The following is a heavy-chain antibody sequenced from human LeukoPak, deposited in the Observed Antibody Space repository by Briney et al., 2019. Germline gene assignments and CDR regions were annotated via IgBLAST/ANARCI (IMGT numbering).Heavy chain of an antibody. Sequence: GGSLRLSCAASGFIFTDYGMHWVRQAPGKGLEWLTFIRYDGSDKYYADSVKGRFTISRDNSKNTLYLQMNSLTSEDTAVYYCAKEGAASKSSDLDHWGQGILVTVSS. CDR3: AKEGAASKSSDLDH. V-gene: IGHV3-30*02. CDR1: GFIFTDYG. D-gene: IGHD6-13*01. J-gene: IGHJ4*02. CDR2: IRYDGSDK.